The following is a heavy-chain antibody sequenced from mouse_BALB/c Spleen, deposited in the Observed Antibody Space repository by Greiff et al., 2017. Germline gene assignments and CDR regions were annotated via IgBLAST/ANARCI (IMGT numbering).Heavy chain of an antibody. V-gene: IGHV1-18*01. CDR1: GYSFTGYT. D-gene: IGHD2-4*01. CDR2: INPYNGGT. J-gene: IGHJ4*01. CDR3: ARSTTMITTGRHYYAMDY. Sequence: EVQLQQSGPELVKPGASMKISCKASGYSFTGYTMNWVKQSHGKNLEWIGLINPYNGGTSYNQKFKGKATLTVDKSSSTAYMELLSLTSEDSAVYYCARSTTMITTGRHYYAMDYWGQGTSVTVSS.